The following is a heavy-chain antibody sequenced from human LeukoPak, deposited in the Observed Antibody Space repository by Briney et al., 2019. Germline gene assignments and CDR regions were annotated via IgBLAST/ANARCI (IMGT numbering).Heavy chain of an antibody. Sequence: QSGGSLRLSFAASGFIFDDYTMHWVRQAPGKGLEWVSLISWDGGSTYYADSVKGRFTISRDNSKNSLSLQMNSLRTEDTALYYCAKDGKNYFDYWGQGTLVTVSS. CDR2: ISWDGGST. CDR1: GFIFDDYT. V-gene: IGHV3-43*01. CDR3: AKDGKNYFDY. J-gene: IGHJ4*02.